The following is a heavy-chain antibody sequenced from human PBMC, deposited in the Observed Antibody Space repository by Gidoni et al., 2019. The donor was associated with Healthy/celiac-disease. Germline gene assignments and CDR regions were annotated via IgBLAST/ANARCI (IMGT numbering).Heavy chain of an antibody. CDR2: IYYSGST. Sequence: QLQLQESGPGLVKPSETLSLTCTVSGGSISSCSYYWRWLRQPPGKGLEWIGSIYYSGSTYYNPSLKSRVTISVDTSKNQFSLKLSSVTAADTAVYYCAGAPRLLSHYYGSGNEYFQHWGQGTLVTVSS. V-gene: IGHV4-39*01. D-gene: IGHD3-10*01. CDR3: AGAPRLLSHYYGSGNEYFQH. J-gene: IGHJ1*01. CDR1: GGSISSCSYY.